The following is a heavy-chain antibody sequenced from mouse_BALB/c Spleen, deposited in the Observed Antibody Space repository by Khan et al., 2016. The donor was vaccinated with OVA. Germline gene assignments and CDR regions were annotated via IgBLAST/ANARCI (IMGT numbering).Heavy chain of an antibody. CDR3: ARDGSRYNYAMDY. CDR1: GYSITSDYA. V-gene: IGHV3-2*02. J-gene: IGHJ4*01. D-gene: IGHD2-3*01. Sequence: EVQLQESGPGLVKPSQSLSLTCTVTGYSITSDYAWNWIRQFPGNKLEWMGYISYSGSTSYTPSLKSRISITRDTSKNPFFLQLNSVTTEDTSTYDCARDGSRYNYAMDYWGQGTAVTVSS. CDR2: ISYSGST.